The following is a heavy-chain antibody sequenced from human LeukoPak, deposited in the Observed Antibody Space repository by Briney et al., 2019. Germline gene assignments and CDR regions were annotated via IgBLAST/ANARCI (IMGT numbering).Heavy chain of an antibody. D-gene: IGHD2-2*01. V-gene: IGHV1-18*01. CDR3: ARAGDTSSTGYYYYYMDV. J-gene: IGHJ6*03. CDR2: ISAYNGNT. CDR1: GYTFTSYG. Sequence: ASVKVSCKASGYTFTSYGISWVRQAPGQGLEWMGWISAYNGNTNYAQKLQGRVTMATDTSTSTAYMELRSLRSDDTAVYYCARAGDTSSTGYYYYYMDVWGKGTTVTVSS.